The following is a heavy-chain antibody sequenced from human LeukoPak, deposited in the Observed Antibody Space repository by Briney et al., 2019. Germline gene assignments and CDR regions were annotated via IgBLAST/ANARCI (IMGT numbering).Heavy chain of an antibody. Sequence: ASVKVSCKASGYTFTGYYMHWVRQAPGQGLEWMGIINPSGGSTSYAQKFQGRVTMTRDTSTSTVYMELSSLRSEDTAVYYCARVFRRGGDCYSFDYWGQGTLVTVSS. J-gene: IGHJ4*02. D-gene: IGHD2-21*02. CDR1: GYTFTGYY. V-gene: IGHV1-46*01. CDR3: ARVFRRGGDCYSFDY. CDR2: INPSGGST.